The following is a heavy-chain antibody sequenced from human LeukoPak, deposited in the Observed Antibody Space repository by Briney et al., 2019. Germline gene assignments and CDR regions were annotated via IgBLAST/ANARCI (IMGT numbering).Heavy chain of an antibody. D-gene: IGHD3-3*01. J-gene: IGHJ4*02. CDR3: ARGVTISPNAHYFDY. Sequence: VASVKVSCKASGGTFSSYAISWVRQAPGQRLEWMGGIIPIFGTANYAQKFQGRVTITTDESTSTAYTELSSLRSEDTAVYYCARGVTISPNAHYFDYWGQGTLVTVSS. V-gene: IGHV1-69*05. CDR2: IIPIFGTA. CDR1: GGTFSSYA.